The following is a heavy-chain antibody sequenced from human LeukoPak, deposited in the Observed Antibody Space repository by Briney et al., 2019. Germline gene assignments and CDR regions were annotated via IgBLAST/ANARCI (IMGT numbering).Heavy chain of an antibody. Sequence: SVKVSCTASGGTFSSYAISWVRQAPGQGLEWMGGIIPIFGTANYAQKFQGRVTITADKSTSTAYMELSSLRSEDTAVYYCARARAAAGTLLDYWGQGTLVTVSS. D-gene: IGHD6-13*01. CDR3: ARARAAAGTLLDY. V-gene: IGHV1-69*06. CDR1: GGTFSSYA. J-gene: IGHJ4*02. CDR2: IIPIFGTA.